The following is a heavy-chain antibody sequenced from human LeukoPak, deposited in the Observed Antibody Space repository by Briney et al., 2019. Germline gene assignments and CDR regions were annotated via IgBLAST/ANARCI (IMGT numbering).Heavy chain of an antibody. CDR3: TRDLPANRGSSWYQYYYYDNMDV. CDR1: GFTFGDYA. CDR2: IRRNAYGGTT. D-gene: IGHD6-13*01. J-gene: IGHJ6*03. Sequence: SGGSLRLSCTASGFTFGDYAMSWVRQAPGRGLEWVGFIRRNAYGGTTAYAASVKGRFTISRDDSQSIAYLQMNSLKTEDTAVYYCTRDLPANRGSSWYQYYYYDNMDVWGKGTTVTVSS. V-gene: IGHV3-49*04.